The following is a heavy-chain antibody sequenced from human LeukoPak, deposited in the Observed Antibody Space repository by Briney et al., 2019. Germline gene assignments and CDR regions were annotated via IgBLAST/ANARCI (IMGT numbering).Heavy chain of an antibody. CDR1: GGSISRTNYY. J-gene: IGHJ6*03. D-gene: IGHD3-3*01. V-gene: IGHV4-39*07. Sequence: SETLSLTCTVSGGSISRTNYYWGWIRQPPGKGLEWIGSLYYSGSTYYNPSLKSRVTISVDTSKNQFSLKLNSVTAADTAVYYCARDPRSYYDFWSGYYKKRGYYYYMDVWGKGTTVTVSS. CDR2: LYYSGST. CDR3: ARDPRSYYDFWSGYYKKRGYYYYMDV.